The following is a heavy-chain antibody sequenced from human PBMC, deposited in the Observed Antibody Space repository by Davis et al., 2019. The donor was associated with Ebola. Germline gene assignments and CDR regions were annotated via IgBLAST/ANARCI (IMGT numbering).Heavy chain of an antibody. CDR3: AKACHMVIVKPFDY. J-gene: IGHJ4*02. V-gene: IGHV3-23*01. D-gene: IGHD3-16*02. CDR2: ISGGGGST. Sequence: GESLKISCAASGFTFSSYAMSWVRQAPGKGLEWVSGISGGGGSTNYADSVKGQFTISRDNSKDTLYLQMNSLRAEDTAVYYCAKACHMVIVKPFDYWGQGTLVTVSS. CDR1: GFTFSSYA.